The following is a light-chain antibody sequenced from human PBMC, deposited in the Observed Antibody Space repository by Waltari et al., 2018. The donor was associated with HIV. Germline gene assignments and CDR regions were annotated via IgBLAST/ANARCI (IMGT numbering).Light chain of an antibody. CDR3: QQYNTYPWT. CDR2: KAS. Sequence: DILMTQSPSTLSASVGDRVIITRRASQSIGSWLAWYQQKPRKAPKLLVFKASSLQSGVPSRFNGAGSGTEFTLTINNLQPDDFATYYCQQYNTYPWTFGQGTKVDIE. J-gene: IGKJ1*01. CDR1: QSIGSW. V-gene: IGKV1-5*03.